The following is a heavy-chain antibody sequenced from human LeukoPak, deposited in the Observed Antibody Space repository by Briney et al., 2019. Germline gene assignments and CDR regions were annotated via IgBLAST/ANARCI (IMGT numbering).Heavy chain of an antibody. J-gene: IGHJ3*02. V-gene: IGHV4-30-4*01. Sequence: PSQTLSLTCTVSGGSISSGDYYWSWIRQPPGKGLEWIGYIYYSGSTYYNPSLKSRVTISVDTSKNQFSLKLSSVTAADTAVYYCARDPGDQYGGNSEGAFDIWGQGTMVTVSS. CDR2: IYYSGST. CDR1: GGSISSGDYY. D-gene: IGHD4-23*01. CDR3: ARDPGDQYGGNSEGAFDI.